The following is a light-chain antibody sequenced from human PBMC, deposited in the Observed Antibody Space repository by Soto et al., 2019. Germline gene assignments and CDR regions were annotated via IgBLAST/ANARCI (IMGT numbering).Light chain of an antibody. Sequence: DIQMTQSPSTLSASVGDRVTITCRASQSISSWLAWYQQKPGKAPKLLIYKASSLESGVPSRFRGSGSGTEFTLTISSLQPDDFATYYCQHPGTFGQGTKGQIK. CDR1: QSISSW. J-gene: IGKJ1*01. V-gene: IGKV1-5*03. CDR3: QHPGT. CDR2: KAS.